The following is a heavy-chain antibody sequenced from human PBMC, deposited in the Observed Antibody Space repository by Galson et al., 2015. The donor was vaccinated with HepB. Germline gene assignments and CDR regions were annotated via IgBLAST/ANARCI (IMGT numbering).Heavy chain of an antibody. Sequence: SLRLSCAASGFTFSRYWMTWVRQAPGKGLEWVANINQAGSDKYYVDSVKGRFTISRDNAKKSLYLQMNSLRAEDTAMYYCAGDRGYDSGSYYNGTFDYWGQGTLVTVSS. CDR1: GFTFSRYW. D-gene: IGHD3-10*01. V-gene: IGHV3-7*03. CDR3: AGDRGYDSGSYYNGTFDY. CDR2: INQAGSDK. J-gene: IGHJ4*02.